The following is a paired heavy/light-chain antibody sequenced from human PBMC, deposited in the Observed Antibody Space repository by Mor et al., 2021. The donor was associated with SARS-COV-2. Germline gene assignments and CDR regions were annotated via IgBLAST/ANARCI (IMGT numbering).Heavy chain of an antibody. CDR1: GFTFSSYA. D-gene: IGHD5-18*01. CDR3: VKDNPDNYGETRLDD. CDR2: ISTSGGTT. Sequence: EVQLLESGGALVQPGGSLRLSCAASGFTFSSYAMDWVRQAPGKGLEWVSAISTSGGTTYYADSVKGRFTFSRDNSKNTLYLQMNSLRVEDTAVYYCVKDNPDNYGETRLDDWGQGTLVTVSS. J-gene: IGHJ4*02. V-gene: IGHV3-23*01.
Light chain of an antibody. Sequence: AIQMTQSPSSLSASVGDSVTITCRASQGIGNDLGWYQQKPGKAPKLLIYAASNLQSGVPSRFSGTGSGTDFTLTISSLQPEDFATYYCLQDYIYPWTFGQGTKVEIK. CDR2: AAS. V-gene: IGKV1-6*01. J-gene: IGKJ1*01. CDR3: LQDYIYPWT. CDR1: QGIGND.